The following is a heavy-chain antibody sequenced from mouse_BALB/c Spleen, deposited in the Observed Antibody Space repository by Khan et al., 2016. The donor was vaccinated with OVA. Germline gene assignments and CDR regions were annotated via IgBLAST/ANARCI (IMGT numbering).Heavy chain of an antibody. Sequence: VQPKESGPGLVKPSQSLSLTCTVTGYSITSDYAWNWIRQFPGNKLEWMGYISYSGNTKYNPSLKSRISITRDTSKNQFFLQLNFVTIEDTATYYCARIQGGDFDYWGQGTTLTVSS. CDR1: GYSITSDYA. J-gene: IGHJ2*01. CDR3: ARIQGGDFDY. V-gene: IGHV3-2*02. CDR2: ISYSGNT. D-gene: IGHD3-2*02.